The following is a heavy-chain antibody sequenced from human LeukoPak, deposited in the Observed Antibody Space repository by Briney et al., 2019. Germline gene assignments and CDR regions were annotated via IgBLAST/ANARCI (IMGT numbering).Heavy chain of an antibody. D-gene: IGHD3-9*01. CDR3: ARRYYDILTGYYSFDY. J-gene: IGHJ4*02. V-gene: IGHV4-30-4*01. CDR2: IYYSGST. CDR1: GGSLSSGDYY. Sequence: PSQTLSLTCTVSGGSLSSGDYYWSWIRQPPGKGLEWIGYIYYSGSTYYNPSLKNRVTISVDTSKNQFSLKLSSVTAADTAVYYCARRYYDILTGYYSFDYWGQGTLVTVSS.